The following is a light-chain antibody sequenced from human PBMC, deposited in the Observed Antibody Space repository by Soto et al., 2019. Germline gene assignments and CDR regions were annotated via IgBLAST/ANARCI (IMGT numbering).Light chain of an antibody. CDR3: QQYGTSEII. CDR1: QSLTNSF. V-gene: IGKV3-20*01. CDR2: DTS. Sequence: EFVLTQSPCTLSLSPGERSTLSCISSQSLTNSFIAWYQQRPGQAPRLLIYDTSSRASGIPDRFSGSGSGTDFTLTISRLETEDFAVFYCQQYGTSEIIFGQGTRLEIK. J-gene: IGKJ5*01.